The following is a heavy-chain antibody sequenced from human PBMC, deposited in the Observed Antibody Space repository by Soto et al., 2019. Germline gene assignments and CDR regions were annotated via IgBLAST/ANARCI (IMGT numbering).Heavy chain of an antibody. CDR1: GFTLSSYW. CDR2: INSDGIRT. CDR3: ARDLGNYDRYYFDY. V-gene: IGHV3-74*01. D-gene: IGHD1-7*01. Sequence: EVQLVESGGGLVQPGGSLRLSCAASGFTLSSYWMHWVRQVPGKGLMWVSRINSDGIRTNYADSAKGRFTISRDNAKNTLYLQMNSLRAEDTAVYYCARDLGNYDRYYFDYWGQGTLVTVSS. J-gene: IGHJ4*02.